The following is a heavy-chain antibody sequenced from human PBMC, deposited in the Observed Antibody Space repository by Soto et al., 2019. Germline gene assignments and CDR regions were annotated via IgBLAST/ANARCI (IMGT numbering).Heavy chain of an antibody. Sequence: PGGSLRLSCAAPGFTFSSYAMSWVRQAPGKGLEWVSAISGSGGSTYYADSVKGRFTISRDNSKNTLYLQMNSLRAEDTAVYYCSKDGTEAVTSNYYYMDVWGKGTTVTVSS. D-gene: IGHD2-21*02. CDR2: ISGSGGST. V-gene: IGHV3-23*01. CDR1: GFTFSSYA. J-gene: IGHJ6*03. CDR3: SKDGTEAVTSNYYYMDV.